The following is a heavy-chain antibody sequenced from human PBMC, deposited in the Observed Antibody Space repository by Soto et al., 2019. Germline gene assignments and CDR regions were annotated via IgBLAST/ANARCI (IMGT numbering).Heavy chain of an antibody. V-gene: IGHV3-48*01. Sequence: EVQLVESGGGLVQPGGSLRLSCAASGFTFSSYSMNWVRQAPGKGLEWVSYISSSSSTIYYADSVKGRFTISRDNAKNSLELQMNSLRAEDTAVYYCASQSSEWLLFASWGQGTLVTVSS. CDR2: ISSSSSTI. D-gene: IGHD5-12*01. J-gene: IGHJ4*02. CDR3: ASQSSEWLLFAS. CDR1: GFTFSSYS.